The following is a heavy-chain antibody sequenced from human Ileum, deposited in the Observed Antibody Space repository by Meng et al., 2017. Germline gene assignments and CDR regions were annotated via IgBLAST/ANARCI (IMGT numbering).Heavy chain of an antibody. CDR1: GGSFSGYY. CDR2: INHSGST. J-gene: IGHJ4*02. V-gene: IGHV4-34*01. Sequence: QVQHQQWGAGLLKPSETLSLTCAVYGGSFSGYYWSWIRQPPGKGLEWIGEINHSGSTNYNPSLKSRVTISVDTSKNQFSLKLSSVTAADTAVYYCSRTSYYDNSGYYPGWGQGTLVTVSS. D-gene: IGHD3-22*01. CDR3: SRTSYYDNSGYYPG.